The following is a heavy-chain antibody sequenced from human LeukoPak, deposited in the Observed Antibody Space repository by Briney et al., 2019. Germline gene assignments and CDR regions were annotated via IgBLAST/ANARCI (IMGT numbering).Heavy chain of an antibody. D-gene: IGHD4-17*01. CDR1: GLIFSTYS. CDR3: AKDPSVYYGDYIIR. Sequence: GGSLRLSCAASGLIFSTYSMNWVRQAPGKGLEWVSGFSVSDKTTYYADSVKGRFTISRDNSKNTLYLQINSLRAEDTAVYYCAKDPSVYYGDYIIRWGQGTLVIVSS. J-gene: IGHJ4*02. V-gene: IGHV3-23*01. CDR2: FSVSDKTT.